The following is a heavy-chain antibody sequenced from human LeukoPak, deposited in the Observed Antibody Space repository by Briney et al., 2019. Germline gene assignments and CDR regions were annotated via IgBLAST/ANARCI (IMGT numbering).Heavy chain of an antibody. D-gene: IGHD5-18*01. CDR3: ARDPEYNYGFDY. CDR1: GGSISPYY. Sequence: SETLSLTCTVSGGSISPYYWSWIRQPPGKGLEWIGYIYYSGSTNYNPSLKSRVTISVGTSKNQFSLKLNSVTAADTAVYYCARDPEYNYGFDYCGQGTLVTVSS. V-gene: IGHV4-59*01. J-gene: IGHJ4*02. CDR2: IYYSGST.